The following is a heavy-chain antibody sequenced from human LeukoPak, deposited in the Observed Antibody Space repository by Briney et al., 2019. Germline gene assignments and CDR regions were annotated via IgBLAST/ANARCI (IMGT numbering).Heavy chain of an antibody. CDR3: ARDSRYYDSSGYYYHSGAFDI. J-gene: IGHJ3*02. CDR2: IYHSGST. V-gene: IGHV4-4*02. Sequence: SETLSLTCAVSGGSISSSKWWSWVRQPPGKGLEWIGEIYHSGSTNYNPSLKSRVTISVDKSKNQFSLKLSSVTAADTAVYYCARDSRYYDSSGYYYHSGAFDIWGQGTMVTVSS. CDR1: GGSISSSKW. D-gene: IGHD3-22*01.